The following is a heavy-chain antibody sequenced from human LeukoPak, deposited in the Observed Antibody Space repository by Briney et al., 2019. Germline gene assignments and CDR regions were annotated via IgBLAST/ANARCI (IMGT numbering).Heavy chain of an antibody. CDR1: GGSISRYY. D-gene: IGHD6-13*01. Sequence: SETLSLTCTVSGGSISRYYWSWIRQPPGKGLEWIGYIYYSGSTNYNPSLKSRVTISVDTSKNQFSLKLSSVTAADTAVYYCARSGSQYSSSWYYDYWGQGTLVTVSS. V-gene: IGHV4-59*01. CDR2: IYYSGST. CDR3: ARSGSQYSSSWYYDY. J-gene: IGHJ4*02.